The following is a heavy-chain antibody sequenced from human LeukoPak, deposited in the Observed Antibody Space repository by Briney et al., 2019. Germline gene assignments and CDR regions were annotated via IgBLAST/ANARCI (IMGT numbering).Heavy chain of an antibody. CDR3: ARVHGEVSDEIFHYFDY. V-gene: IGHV3-53*01. D-gene: IGHD3-10*01. J-gene: IGHJ4*02. CDR1: GFSVSGSY. CDR2: ICRGST. Sequence: GGSLRLSCAASGFSVSGSYMSWVRQAPGKGLEWVSVICRGSTYYADSVKGRCTISRDVSKNTVSLQLDNLTTEDTAVHYCARVHGEVSDEIFHYFDYWGQGTPATASS.